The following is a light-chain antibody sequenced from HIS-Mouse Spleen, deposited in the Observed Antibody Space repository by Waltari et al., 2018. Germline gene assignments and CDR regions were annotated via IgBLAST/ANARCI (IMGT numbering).Light chain of an antibody. CDR3: QSYDSGLSGYV. Sequence: QSVLTQPPSVSGAPGQRVTISCTVRSSNIGAGSDVHWYQQLPGTAPKLLIYGNSNRPSGVPDRFSGSKSGTSASLAITGLQAEDEADYYCQSYDSGLSGYVFGTGTKVTVL. CDR2: GNS. V-gene: IGLV1-40*01. J-gene: IGLJ1*01. CDR1: SSNIGAGSD.